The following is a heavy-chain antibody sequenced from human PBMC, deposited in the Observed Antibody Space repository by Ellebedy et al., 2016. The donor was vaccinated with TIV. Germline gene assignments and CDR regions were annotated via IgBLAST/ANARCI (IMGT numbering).Heavy chain of an antibody. Sequence: MPSETLSLTCTVSADSISRSGYYWDWIRQPPGNGLEWLGSMYYTGSTFYSPPLKSRVPISVDTSKNQFSLRLNSVTAADTAIYYCARRRSDSSNEFWGQGTLVTVSS. CDR3: ARRRSDSSNEF. CDR2: MYYTGST. J-gene: IGHJ4*02. D-gene: IGHD6-6*01. CDR1: ADSISRSGYY. V-gene: IGHV4-39*01.